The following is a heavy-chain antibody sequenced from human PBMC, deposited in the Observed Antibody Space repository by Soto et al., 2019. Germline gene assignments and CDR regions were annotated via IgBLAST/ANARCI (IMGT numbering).Heavy chain of an antibody. CDR1: GFTFTSSA. J-gene: IGHJ4*02. CDR2: IVVGSGNT. Sequence: GASVKVSCKASGFTFTSSAVQWVRQARGQRLEWIGWIVVGSGNTNYAQKFQERVSFTRDMSTSTAYMQLSSLRSEDTAVYYCAAGRDGYNYDYWGQGTLVTVSS. V-gene: IGHV1-58*01. CDR3: AAGRDGYNYDY. D-gene: IGHD5-12*01.